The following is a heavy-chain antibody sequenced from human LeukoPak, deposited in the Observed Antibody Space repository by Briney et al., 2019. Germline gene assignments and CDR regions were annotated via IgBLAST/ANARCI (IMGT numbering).Heavy chain of an antibody. CDR2: ISYDGSNK. CDR1: GFTFSSYA. V-gene: IGHV3-30*04. J-gene: IGHJ4*02. CDR3: NTGYCSNGEKSGCDY. D-gene: IGHD2-8*01. Sequence: GGSLRLSCAASGFTFSSYAMRWVRQAPGKGLEWEAVISYDGSNKYYADSVKGRFTISRDNSKNTLYLEINSLKTEDTAVYYCNTGYCSNGEKSGCDYWGQGTLVTVSS.